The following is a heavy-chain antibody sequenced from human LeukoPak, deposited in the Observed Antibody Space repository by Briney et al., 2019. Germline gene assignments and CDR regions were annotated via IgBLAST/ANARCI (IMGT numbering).Heavy chain of an antibody. D-gene: IGHD3-22*01. CDR2: INHSGST. CDR3: ASSGAGDSSGYHNWFDP. Sequence: SETLPLPCAVYGGSFSAYLWSWIRQPPGKGLEWIGEINHSGSTNYNPSLKSRVTISVDTSKNQFSLKLSSVTAADTAVYYYASSGAGDSSGYHNWFDPWGQGSLVTVSS. CDR1: GGSFSAYL. V-gene: IGHV4-34*01. J-gene: IGHJ5*02.